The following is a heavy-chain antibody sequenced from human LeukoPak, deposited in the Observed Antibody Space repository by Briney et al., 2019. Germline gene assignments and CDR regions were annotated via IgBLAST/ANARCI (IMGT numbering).Heavy chain of an antibody. J-gene: IGHJ4*02. V-gene: IGHV3-48*04. CDR3: AKISELRSGFDY. D-gene: IGHD1-26*01. Sequence: GGSLRLSCAASGFTFSIHSMNWVRQTPGKGLEWVSYISSGSNTIYYADSVKGRFTISRDNAKNSLYLQMNSLRAEDTAVYYCAKISELRSGFDYWGQGTLVTVSS. CDR2: ISSGSNTI. CDR1: GFTFSIHS.